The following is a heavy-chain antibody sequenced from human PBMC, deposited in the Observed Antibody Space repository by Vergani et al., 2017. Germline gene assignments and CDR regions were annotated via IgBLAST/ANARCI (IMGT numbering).Heavy chain of an antibody. Sequence: QVQLVQSGAEVKKPGSSVKVSCKASGGTFSSYAISWVRQAPGQGLEWMGRIIPILGIANYAQKFQGRVTITADKSTSTAYMELSRLRSDDTAVYYCARRTYYDFWSGYPDYWGQGTLVTVSS. CDR3: ARRTYYDFWSGYPDY. J-gene: IGHJ4*02. D-gene: IGHD3-3*01. V-gene: IGHV1-69*04. CDR1: GGTFSSYA. CDR2: IIPILGIA.